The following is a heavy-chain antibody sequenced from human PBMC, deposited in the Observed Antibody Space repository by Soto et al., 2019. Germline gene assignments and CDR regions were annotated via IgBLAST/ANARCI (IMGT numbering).Heavy chain of an antibody. V-gene: IGHV4-4*02. CDR1: GDSISSRFW. D-gene: IGHD4-17*01. CDR3: ARYDFGTFDY. Sequence: AETLSLTCDFSGDSISSRFWWSWVSQPPGKGLEWIGEIYHTESTVYNPSLKSRVTISVYKSKNQFSLNLDSVTAADTAVYYCARYDFGTFDYWGRGILVTVSS. J-gene: IGHJ4*02. CDR2: IYHTEST.